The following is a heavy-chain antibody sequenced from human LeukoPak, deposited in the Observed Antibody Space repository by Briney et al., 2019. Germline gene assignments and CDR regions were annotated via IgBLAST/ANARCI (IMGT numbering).Heavy chain of an antibody. J-gene: IGHJ5*02. CDR3: AKCSGGNCYHSDDH. CDR2: ISSGSRYI. V-gene: IGHV3-21*01. CDR1: GSTFSAYS. Sequence: PGGSLRLSCAASGSTFSAYSMNWVRQAPGKGLEWVSSISSGSRYIYYADSVKGRFTISRDNAKDSLYLQMNSLRAEDTAVYYCAKCSGGNCYHSDDHWGQGTLVTVSS. D-gene: IGHD2-15*01.